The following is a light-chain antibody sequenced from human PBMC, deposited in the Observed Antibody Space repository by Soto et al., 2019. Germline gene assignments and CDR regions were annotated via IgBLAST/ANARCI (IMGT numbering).Light chain of an antibody. Sequence: DIVLTQSPGTLSLSPGERATLSCRASQTIGSTYLAWFQQRPGQAPRLLIYGASTRDIGIPDRFSGSGSGTDFTLTISRLEPEDFAVYFCHHYGTSPPNTFGGGTKVEIK. J-gene: IGKJ4*01. CDR3: HHYGTSPPNT. CDR2: GAS. V-gene: IGKV3-20*01. CDR1: QTIGSTY.